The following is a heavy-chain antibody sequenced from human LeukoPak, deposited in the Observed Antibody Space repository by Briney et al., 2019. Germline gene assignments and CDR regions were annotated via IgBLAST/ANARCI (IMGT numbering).Heavy chain of an antibody. CDR3: AKPRDGYNYFDY. Sequence: GGSLRLSCAASGFTFSSYAMSWVRQAPGKGLEWVSAISGSGGSTYYADSVKGRFTISRDNSKNTQYLQMNSLRAEDTAVYYCAKPRDGYNYFDYWGQGTLVTVSS. CDR2: ISGSGGST. CDR1: GFTFSSYA. V-gene: IGHV3-23*01. J-gene: IGHJ4*02. D-gene: IGHD5-24*01.